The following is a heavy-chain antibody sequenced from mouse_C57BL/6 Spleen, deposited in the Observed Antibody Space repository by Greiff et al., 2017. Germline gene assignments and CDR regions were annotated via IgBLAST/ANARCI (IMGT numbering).Heavy chain of an antibody. CDR3: ARYGGGKGDVYY. CDR1: GYSITSDY. Sequence: EVQLQESGPGLAKPSQTLSLTCSATGYSITSDYWNWIRKFPGNNLEYMGDISYSGSTYYNPSLKSRISITRDKSKNQYYRQLNSVATEDTATYYSARYGGGKGDVYYWGQGATLTVSS. J-gene: IGHJ2*01. V-gene: IGHV3-8*01. D-gene: IGHD1-1*02. CDR2: ISYSGST.